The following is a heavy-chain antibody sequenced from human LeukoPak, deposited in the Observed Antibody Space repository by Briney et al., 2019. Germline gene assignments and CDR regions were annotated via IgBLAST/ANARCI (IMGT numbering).Heavy chain of an antibody. V-gene: IGHV3-7*01. CDR3: ARPVGARTPRYAFDI. J-gene: IGHJ3*02. Sequence: GGSLRLSCAASGFTFSSYWMSWVRQAPGKGLEWVANIKQDGSEKYYVDSVKGRFTISRDNAENSLYLQMNSLRAEDTAVYYCARPVGARTPRYAFDIWGQGTMVTVSS. CDR1: GFTFSSYW. CDR2: IKQDGSEK. D-gene: IGHD3-10*01.